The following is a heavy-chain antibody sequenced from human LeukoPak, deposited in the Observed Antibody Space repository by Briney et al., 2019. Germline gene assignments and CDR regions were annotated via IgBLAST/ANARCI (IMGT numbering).Heavy chain of an antibody. V-gene: IGHV3-74*01. Sequence: PGGSLRLSCAASGFTFSSYWMHWVRQAPGKGLVWVSRIDHDGINTHYAGSVKGRFTISRDNAKNTLYLQMNSLRAEDTAVYYCARDKARVPIAVAARPSQYYFDYWGQGTLVTVSS. D-gene: IGHD6-19*01. CDR3: ARDKARVPIAVAARPSQYYFDY. J-gene: IGHJ4*02. CDR1: GFTFSSYW. CDR2: IDHDGINT.